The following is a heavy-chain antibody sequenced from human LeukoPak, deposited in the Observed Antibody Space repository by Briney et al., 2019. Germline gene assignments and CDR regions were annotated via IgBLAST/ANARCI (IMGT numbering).Heavy chain of an antibody. D-gene: IGHD6-19*01. V-gene: IGHV1-69*04. CDR3: ARDSTAVAGGNLFDP. CDR1: GGTFSSYA. J-gene: IGHJ5*02. CDR2: IIPIFGIA. Sequence: ASVKVSCKASGGTFSSYAISWVRQAPGQGLEWMGRIIPIFGIANYAQKFQGRVTITADKSTSTAYMELSSLRSEDTAVYYCARDSTAVAGGNLFDPWGQGTLVTVSS.